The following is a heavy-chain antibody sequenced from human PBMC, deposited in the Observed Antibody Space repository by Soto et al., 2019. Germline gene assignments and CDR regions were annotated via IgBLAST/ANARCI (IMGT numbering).Heavy chain of an antibody. V-gene: IGHV4-39*01. CDR2: IYYSGST. Sequence: SETLSLTCTVSGGSISSSSYYWGWIRQPPGKGLEWIGSIYYSGSTYYNPSLKSRVTISVDTSKNQFSLKLSSVTAADTAVYYCARLTRSHPDTDYYYYGMDVWGQGTTVTVSS. CDR3: ARLTRSHPDTDYYYYGMDV. CDR1: GGSISSSSYY. D-gene: IGHD1-20*01. J-gene: IGHJ6*02.